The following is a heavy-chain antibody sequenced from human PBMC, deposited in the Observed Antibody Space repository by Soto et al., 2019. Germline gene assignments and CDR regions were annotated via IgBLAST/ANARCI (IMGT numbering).Heavy chain of an antibody. J-gene: IGHJ3*02. CDR2: MNPNSGNQ. D-gene: IGHD3-22*01. CDR1: GYTFTSYD. V-gene: IGHV1-8*01. Sequence: ASVKDSCKAAGYTFTSYDINWVRQATGQGLEWMGWMNPNSGNQGYAQKFQGRVTMTRNTHISTAYIDLSRLRSEYTAVYYCARGGYYDSSGYSYAFDIWGQGTMVTVSS. CDR3: ARGGYYDSSGYSYAFDI.